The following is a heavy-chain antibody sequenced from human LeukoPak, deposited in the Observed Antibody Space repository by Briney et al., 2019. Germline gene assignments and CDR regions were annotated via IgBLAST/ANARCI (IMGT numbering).Heavy chain of an antibody. CDR3: AKGTYYYDSSGYPTINY. CDR2: IRYDGSNK. V-gene: IGHV3-30*02. D-gene: IGHD3-22*01. CDR1: GFTFSSYG. J-gene: IGHJ4*02. Sequence: GGSLRLSCAASGFTFSSYGMHWVRQAPGKGLEWVAFIRYDGSNKYYADSVKGRFTISRDNSKNMLYLQMNSLRAEDTAVYYCAKGTYYYDSSGYPTINYWGQGTLVTVSS.